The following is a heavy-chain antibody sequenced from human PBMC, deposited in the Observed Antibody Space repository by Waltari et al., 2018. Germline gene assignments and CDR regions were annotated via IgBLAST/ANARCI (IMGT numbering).Heavy chain of an antibody. CDR1: AKIPPTYY. J-gene: IGHJ5*02. V-gene: IGHV1-2*02. Sequence: QVQLVQSGAELKKPGASVNVSCNISAKIPPTYYLQWVRQAPGQGLEWLGWINPDTVGGFYARTFRGRSTMTSDTSIKTVDLHLGGLREDDTAVYFCATKLGRGNWLDPWGQGSLVTVAS. CDR3: ATKLGRGNWLDP. D-gene: IGHD7-27*01. CDR2: INPDTVGG.